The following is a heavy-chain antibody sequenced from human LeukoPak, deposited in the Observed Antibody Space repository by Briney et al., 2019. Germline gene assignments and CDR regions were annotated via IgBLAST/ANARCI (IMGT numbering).Heavy chain of an antibody. V-gene: IGHV1-2*02. J-gene: IGHJ4*02. CDR2: IYPNSGAT. CDR3: GTLLSNGPFDY. Sequence: ASVKVSCKASGYTFTGYYMHWVRQAPGQGLEWMGYIYPNSGATKYAQKFQGRVTMTRDTSISTAYMELSGLRSDDTAVYYCGTLLSNGPFDYWGQGSLVTVPP. CDR1: GYTFTGYY.